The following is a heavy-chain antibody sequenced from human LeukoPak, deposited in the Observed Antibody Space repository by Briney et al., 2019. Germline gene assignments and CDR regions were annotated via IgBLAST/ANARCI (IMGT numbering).Heavy chain of an antibody. CDR2: IYDSGSTDQST. V-gene: IGHV4-59*02. CDR1: GGSVSSYF. J-gene: IGHJ5*02. Sequence: SEALSLTCTGSGGSVSSYFWSWIRQPPGKGLEWIGYIYDSGSTDQSTDQNPSLKSRVTISVDTSKNQFSLRLSSVTAADTAVYYCARGHAGWFDPWGQGTLVTVSS. CDR3: ARGHAGWFDP.